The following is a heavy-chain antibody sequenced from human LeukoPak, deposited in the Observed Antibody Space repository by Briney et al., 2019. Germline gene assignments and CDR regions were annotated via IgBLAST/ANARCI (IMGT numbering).Heavy chain of an antibody. Sequence: GASLKVSCKASGYTFTSYGISWVRQAPGQGLEWMGRISAYNGNTNYAQKLQGRVTMTTDTSTSTAYMELRSLRSDDTAVYYCARDRLAVADEYNWFDPWGQGTLVTVSS. J-gene: IGHJ5*02. V-gene: IGHV1-18*01. CDR2: ISAYNGNT. CDR1: GYTFTSYG. D-gene: IGHD6-19*01. CDR3: ARDRLAVADEYNWFDP.